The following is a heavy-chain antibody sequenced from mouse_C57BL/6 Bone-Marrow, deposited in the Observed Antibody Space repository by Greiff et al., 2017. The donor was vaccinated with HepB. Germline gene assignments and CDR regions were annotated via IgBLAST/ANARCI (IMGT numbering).Heavy chain of an antibody. CDR1: GYTFTNYW. V-gene: IGHV1-63*01. D-gene: IGHD1-1*01. Sequence: VQLKQSGAELVRPGTSVKMSCKASGYTFTNYWIGWAKQRPGHGLEWIGDIYPGGGYTNYNEKFKGKATLTADKSSSKAYMQFSSLTSEDSAIYYCARDYGSSYGFDYWGQGTTLTVSS. J-gene: IGHJ2*01. CDR3: ARDYGSSYGFDY. CDR2: IYPGGGYT.